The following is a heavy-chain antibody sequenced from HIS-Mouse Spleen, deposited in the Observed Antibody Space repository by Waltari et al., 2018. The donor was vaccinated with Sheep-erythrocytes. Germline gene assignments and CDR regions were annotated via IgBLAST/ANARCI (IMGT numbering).Heavy chain of an antibody. CDR3: ARALIITMVRGVTSNWFDP. CDR2: IYYSGST. J-gene: IGHJ5*02. Sequence: QVQLQESGPGLVKPSQTLSLTCTVSGGSISSGGYYLSWIRQHPGKGLEWIGYIYYSGSTYYNPSLKSRVTISVDTSKNQFSLKLSSVTAADTAVYYCARALIITMVRGVTSNWFDPWGQGTLVTVSS. V-gene: IGHV4-31*03. CDR1: GGSISSGGYY. D-gene: IGHD3-10*01.